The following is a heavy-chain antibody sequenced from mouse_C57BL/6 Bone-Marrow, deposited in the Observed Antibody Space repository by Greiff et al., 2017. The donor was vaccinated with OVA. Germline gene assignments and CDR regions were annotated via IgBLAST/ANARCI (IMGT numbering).Heavy chain of an antibody. CDR1: GYSFTGYY. CDR3: ARWRLDYEDWYFDV. CDR2: INPSTGGT. J-gene: IGHJ1*03. V-gene: IGHV1-42*01. Sequence: EVQLQQSGPELVKPGASVKISCKASGYSFTGYYMNWVKQSPEKSLEWIGEINPSTGGTTYNQKFKAKATLTVDKSSSTAYMQLKSLTSEDSAVYYCARWRLDYEDWYFDVWGTGTTVTVSS. D-gene: IGHD2-13*01.